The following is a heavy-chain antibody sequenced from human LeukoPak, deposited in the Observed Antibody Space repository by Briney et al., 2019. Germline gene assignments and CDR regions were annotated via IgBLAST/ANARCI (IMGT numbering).Heavy chain of an antibody. J-gene: IGHJ3*02. Sequence: ASVKVSCKASGYTFTSYGISWVRQAPGQGLEWMGWISAYNGNTNYAQKLQGRVTMTTDTSTSTAYMALRSLRSDDTAVYYCARDSSGYYIDAFDIWGQGTMVTVSS. V-gene: IGHV1-18*01. CDR2: ISAYNGNT. CDR1: GYTFTSYG. D-gene: IGHD3-22*01. CDR3: ARDSSGYYIDAFDI.